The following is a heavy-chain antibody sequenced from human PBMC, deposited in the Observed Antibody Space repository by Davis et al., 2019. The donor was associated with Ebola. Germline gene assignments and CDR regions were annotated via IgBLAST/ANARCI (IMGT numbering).Heavy chain of an antibody. J-gene: IGHJ6*02. CDR2: INHSGST. V-gene: IGHV4-39*07. Sequence: MPSETLSLTCTVSGGSISSSSYYWSWIRQPPGKGLEWIGEINHSGSTNYNPSLKSRVTISVDTSKNQFSLKLSSVTAADTAVYYCARSSYDSSGYYYYYYGMDVWGQGTTVTVSS. D-gene: IGHD3-22*01. CDR1: GGSISSSSYY. CDR3: ARSSYDSSGYYYYYYGMDV.